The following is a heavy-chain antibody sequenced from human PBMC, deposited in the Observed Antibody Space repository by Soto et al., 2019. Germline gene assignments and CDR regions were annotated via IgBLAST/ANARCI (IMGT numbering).Heavy chain of an antibody. Sequence: SETLSLTCTVSNDSIRSGSYYWAWIRQPPGRGLEWMGSLSYLGTTDYNPSLKSRVTISKDASKNQFSLKLTSVTAADTAVYYCATGRSDSDWYEEHFWGRGTLVTVSS. V-gene: IGHV4-39*01. J-gene: IGHJ4*02. CDR3: ATGRSDSDWYEEHF. CDR1: NDSIRSGSYY. D-gene: IGHD6-19*01. CDR2: LSYLGTT.